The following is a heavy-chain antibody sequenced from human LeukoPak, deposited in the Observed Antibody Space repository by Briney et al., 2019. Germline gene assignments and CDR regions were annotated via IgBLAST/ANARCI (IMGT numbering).Heavy chain of an antibody. CDR1: GFTFDDYS. J-gene: IGHJ3*02. CDR2: IYSGGST. D-gene: IGHD3-22*01. V-gene: IGHV3-53*01. Sequence: PGGSLRLSCAASGFTFDDYSMHWVRQAPGKGLEWVSVIYSGGSTYYADSVKGRFTISRDNSKNTLYLQMNSLRAADTAVYYCARAPKHYYDSSGYYRDAFDIWGQGTMVTVSS. CDR3: ARAPKHYYDSSGYYRDAFDI.